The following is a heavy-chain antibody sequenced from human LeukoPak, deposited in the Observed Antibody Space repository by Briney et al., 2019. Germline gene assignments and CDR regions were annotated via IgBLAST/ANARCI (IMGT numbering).Heavy chain of an antibody. D-gene: IGHD2-15*01. CDR3: TVWSGSSYLEYLQH. CDR1: GLIFSHYG. Sequence: GGSLRLSCAASGLIFSHYGMHWVRQSPGKGLDWVALIWYDGSKQYYADSVKGRFTISRDNAKDTLYLHMDSLRVEDTAVYYCTVWSGSSYLEYLQHWGQGTLVSVSA. V-gene: IGHV3-33*01. CDR2: IWYDGSKQ. J-gene: IGHJ1*01.